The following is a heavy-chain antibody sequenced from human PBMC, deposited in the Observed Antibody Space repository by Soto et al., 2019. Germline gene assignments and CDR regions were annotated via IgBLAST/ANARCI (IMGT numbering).Heavy chain of an antibody. J-gene: IGHJ1*01. D-gene: IGHD3-22*01. V-gene: IGHV4-30-4*01. CDR3: ARAGHYYDSSGYYSPAYFQH. Sequence: PSETLSLTCAVYGGSFSGYYWSWIRQPPGKGLEWIGYIYYSGSTYYNPSLKSRVTISVDTSKNQFSLKLSSVTAADTAVYYCARAGHYYDSSGYYSPAYFQHWGQGTLVTVSS. CDR1: GGSFSGYY. CDR2: IYYSGST.